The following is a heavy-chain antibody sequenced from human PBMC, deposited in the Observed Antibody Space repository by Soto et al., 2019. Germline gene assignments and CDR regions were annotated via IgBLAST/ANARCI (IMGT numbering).Heavy chain of an antibody. V-gene: IGHV3-30*18. CDR1: GFTFSSYG. CDR2: ISYDGSNK. Sequence: PGGSLRLSCAASGFTFSSYGMHWVRQAPGKGLEWVAVISYDGSNKYYADSVKGRFTISRDNSKNTLYLQMNSLRAEDTAVYYCAKDSGRSSSWSWYYYYYGMDVWGQGTTVTVSS. J-gene: IGHJ6*02. CDR3: AKDSGRSSSWSWYYYYYGMDV. D-gene: IGHD6-13*01.